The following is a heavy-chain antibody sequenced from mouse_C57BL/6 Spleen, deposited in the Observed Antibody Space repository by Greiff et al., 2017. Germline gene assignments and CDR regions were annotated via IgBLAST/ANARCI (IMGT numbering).Heavy chain of an antibody. D-gene: IGHD2-3*01. CDR3: ARSYGYYVGYFAV. Sequence: VQLQQSGAELAKPGASVKLSCKASGYTFTSYWMHWVKQRPGQGLDWLGYINPSSGYTKYNQKFKDKATLTADKSSSTAYMQLSSLTYADSAFYYCARSYGYYVGYFAVWGTGTTVTVSS. CDR1: GYTFTSYW. V-gene: IGHV1-7*01. J-gene: IGHJ1*03. CDR2: INPSSGYT.